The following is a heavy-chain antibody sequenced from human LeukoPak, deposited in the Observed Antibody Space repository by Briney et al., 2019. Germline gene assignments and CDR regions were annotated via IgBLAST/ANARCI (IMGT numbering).Heavy chain of an antibody. CDR3: AKDLPRYYDFWSGFDY. CDR2: IRYDGSNK. Sequence: PGGSLRLSCAASGFTFSSYGMHWVRRAPGKGLEWVAFIRYDGSNKYYADSVKGRFTISRDNSKNTLYLQMNSLRAEDTAVYYCAKDLPRYYDFWSGFDYWGQGTLVTVSS. V-gene: IGHV3-30*02. J-gene: IGHJ4*02. CDR1: GFTFSSYG. D-gene: IGHD3-3*01.